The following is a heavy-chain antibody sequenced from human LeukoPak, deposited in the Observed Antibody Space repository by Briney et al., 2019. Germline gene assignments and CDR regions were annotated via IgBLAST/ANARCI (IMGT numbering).Heavy chain of an antibody. J-gene: IGHJ4*02. CDR2: IYYSGST. CDR3: ARDGGYSYGYVRLSY. CDR1: GGSISSSSYY. Sequence: PSETLSPTCTVSGGSISSSSYYWGWIRQPPGKGLEWIGSIYYSGSTYYNPSLKSRVTISVDTSKNQFSLKLSSVTAADTAVYYCARDGGYSYGYVRLSYWGQGTLVTVSS. V-gene: IGHV4-39*07. D-gene: IGHD5-18*01.